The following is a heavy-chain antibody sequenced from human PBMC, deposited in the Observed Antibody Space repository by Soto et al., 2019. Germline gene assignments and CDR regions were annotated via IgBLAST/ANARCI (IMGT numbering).Heavy chain of an antibody. CDR3: ASHRSGYAFQ. D-gene: IGHD5-12*01. Sequence: SETLSLTCNVSSDSVSNYFWRWIRQPPGKGLEWIGYIFRRGTAETADYNPSLKSRVTISLDTSKNQVSLKLTSVTAADTAVYYCASHRSGYAFQWGQGTLVTVSS. CDR1: SDSVSNYF. J-gene: IGHJ4*02. CDR2: IFRRGTA. V-gene: IGHV4-59*02.